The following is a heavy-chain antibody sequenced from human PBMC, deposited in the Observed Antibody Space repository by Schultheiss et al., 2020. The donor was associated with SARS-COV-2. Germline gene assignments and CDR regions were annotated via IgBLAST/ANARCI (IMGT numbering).Heavy chain of an antibody. D-gene: IGHD3-22*01. CDR1: GFTFSSYA. CDR3: AREYYYDSSGFGM. Sequence: GESLKISCAASGFTFSSYAMSWIRQAPGKGLEWVSYISSSGSTIYYADSVKGRFTISRDNAKNSLYLQMNSLRAEDTAVYYCAREYYYDSSGFGMWGQGTLVTVSS. J-gene: IGHJ4*02. CDR2: ISSSGSTI. V-gene: IGHV3-48*03.